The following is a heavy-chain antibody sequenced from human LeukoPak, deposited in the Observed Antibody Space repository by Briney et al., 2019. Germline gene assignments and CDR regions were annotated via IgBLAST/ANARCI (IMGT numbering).Heavy chain of an antibody. CDR2: IKQDESEK. J-gene: IGHJ4*02. D-gene: IGHD1-26*01. CDR3: ARDKAVGPTLLDY. Sequence: GGSLRLSCAASGFTFSGYWMSWVRQAPGKGPEWVANIKQDESEKYYVDSVKGRFTISRDNAKNSLYLQMNSLRAEDTAVYYCARDKAVGPTLLDYWGQGTLVTVSS. V-gene: IGHV3-7*01. CDR1: GFTFSGYW.